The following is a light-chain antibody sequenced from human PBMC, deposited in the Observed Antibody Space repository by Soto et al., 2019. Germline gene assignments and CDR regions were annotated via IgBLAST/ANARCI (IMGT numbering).Light chain of an antibody. Sequence: EIVLTQSPGTLSLSPGDRATLSCRAMQSVSSSYLAWYQQKPGQAPRLLIYGASSRATVIPGRFSGSGSGTDFTLTISRLEPEDFAVYYCQQYGTSTVTFGPGTKADIK. J-gene: IGKJ3*01. CDR2: GAS. CDR1: QSVSSSY. V-gene: IGKV3-20*01. CDR3: QQYGTSTVT.